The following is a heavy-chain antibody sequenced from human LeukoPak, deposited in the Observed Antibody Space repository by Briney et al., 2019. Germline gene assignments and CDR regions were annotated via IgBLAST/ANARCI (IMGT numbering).Heavy chain of an antibody. V-gene: IGHV6-1*01. CDR3: ARDYGDYEMLDY. D-gene: IGHD4-17*01. Sequence: SQTLSLTCAISGDSVSSNSAAWNWIRQSPPRGLEWLGRTYYRSKLYYDYAVSVKSRITINPDTSKNQFFLQLNSVTPEDTAVYYCARDYGDYEMLDYWGQGTLVTVSS. J-gene: IGHJ4*02. CDR2: TYYRSKLYY. CDR1: GDSVSSNSAA.